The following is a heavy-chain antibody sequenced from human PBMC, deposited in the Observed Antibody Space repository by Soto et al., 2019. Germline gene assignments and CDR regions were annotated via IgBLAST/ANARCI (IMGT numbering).Heavy chain of an antibody. CDR1: GGTFSSYA. V-gene: IGHV1-69*13. CDR3: ARANSLYYDFWSGYSDYYYGMDV. D-gene: IGHD3-3*01. J-gene: IGHJ6*02. CDR2: IIPIFGTA. Sequence: GASVKVSCKASGGTFSSYAISWVRQAPGQGLEWMGGIIPIFGTANYAQKFQGRVTITADESTSTAYMELSSLRSEDTAVYYCARANSLYYDFWSGYSDYYYGMDVWGQGTTVTVSS.